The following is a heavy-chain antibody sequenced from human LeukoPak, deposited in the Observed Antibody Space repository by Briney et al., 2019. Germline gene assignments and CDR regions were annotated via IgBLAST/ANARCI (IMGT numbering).Heavy chain of an antibody. CDR1: GGSISSSSYY. CDR2: IFYSGST. J-gene: IGHJ5*02. V-gene: IGHV4-39*07. D-gene: IGHD2/OR15-2a*01. CDR3: ARKGEGLLSGLDP. Sequence: SETLSLTCTVSGGSISSSSYYWGWIRQPPGKGLEWIGSIFYSGSTSYNPSLKSRVTISVDTSKNQFSLKLSSVTAADTAVYYCARKGEGLLSGLDPWGQGTLVTVSS.